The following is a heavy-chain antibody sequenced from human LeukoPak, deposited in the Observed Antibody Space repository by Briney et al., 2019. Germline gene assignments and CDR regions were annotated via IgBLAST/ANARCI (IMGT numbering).Heavy chain of an antibody. D-gene: IGHD4-17*01. Sequence: SETLSLTCTVSGGSISSYYWSWIRQPPGKGLEWIGYIYYSGSTNYNPSLKSRVTISVDTSKNQFSLKLSSVTAADTAVYYCARSDYGDYGGFDYWGQGTLVTVSS. CDR2: IYYSGST. CDR3: ARSDYGDYGGFDY. J-gene: IGHJ4*02. CDR1: GGSISSYY. V-gene: IGHV4-59*08.